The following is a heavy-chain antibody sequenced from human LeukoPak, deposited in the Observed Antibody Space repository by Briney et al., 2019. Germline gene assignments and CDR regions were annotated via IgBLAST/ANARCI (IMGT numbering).Heavy chain of an antibody. CDR2: ISGSAATT. CDR1: GFTFSTYG. D-gene: IGHD3-10*02. Sequence: GGSLRLSCAASGFTFSTYGMTWVRQAPGKGLEWVSAISGSAATTFYADSVKGRFTISRDNAKNSLYLQMNSLRAEDTAVYYCAELGITMIGGVWGKGTTVTISS. J-gene: IGHJ6*04. CDR3: AELGITMIGGV. V-gene: IGHV3-23*01.